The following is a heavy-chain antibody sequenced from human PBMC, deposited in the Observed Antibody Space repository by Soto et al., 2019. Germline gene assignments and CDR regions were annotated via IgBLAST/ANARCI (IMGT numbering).Heavy chain of an antibody. CDR2: IYHSGIT. CDR1: SLSISIGYY. D-gene: IGHD2-21*02. Sequence: AETLGLTCSVSSLSISIGYYGGWIRQPPGKGLEWIANIYHSGITYYNSSLKSRITISVDTSKNQFSLKMNSVTAADTAVYYCARGSHIVVATDAFDIWGQGTMVTVSS. J-gene: IGHJ3*02. CDR3: ARGSHIVVATDAFDI. V-gene: IGHV4-38-2*02.